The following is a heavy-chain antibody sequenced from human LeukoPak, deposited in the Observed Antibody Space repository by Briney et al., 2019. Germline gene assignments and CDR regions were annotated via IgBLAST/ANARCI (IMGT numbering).Heavy chain of an antibody. V-gene: IGHV4-59*01. CDR1: GGSNSSYY. D-gene: IGHD5-18*01. J-gene: IGHJ3*02. Sequence: SETLSLTCTVSGGSNSSYYWNWIRQPPGKGLEGIGYIYYSGSTNYNPSLKSRVTISVDTSKNQFSLKLSSVTAADTAVYYCAMGIQLDAFDIWGQGTMVTVSS. CDR2: IYYSGST. CDR3: AMGIQLDAFDI.